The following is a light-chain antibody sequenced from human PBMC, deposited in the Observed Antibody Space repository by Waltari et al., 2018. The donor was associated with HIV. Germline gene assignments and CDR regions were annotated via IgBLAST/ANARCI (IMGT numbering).Light chain of an antibody. V-gene: IGKV3D-15*01. CDR3: QQYDQYPRT. Sequence: DIVMTQSPATLSASPGERATLPCRASQGITYSRLAWYQQKTGQAPRLLIYGASTRATGIPARFSGSESGTEFTLTISSLQSEDFAIYFWQQYDQYPRTFGQGTKVETK. J-gene: IGKJ1*01. CDR2: GAS. CDR1: QGITYSR.